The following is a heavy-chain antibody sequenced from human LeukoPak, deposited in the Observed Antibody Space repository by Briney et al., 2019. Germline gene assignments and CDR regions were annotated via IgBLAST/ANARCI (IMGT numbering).Heavy chain of an antibody. CDR1: RFSFRNYA. J-gene: IGHJ3*02. CDR3: AKDSEATITPLSAFDI. Sequence: GGSLRLSCAASRFSFRNYAISWVRQAPGKGLEWVSSISGSGGSTYSADSVKGRFTISRENSNNTLYLQMNSLRADDTAMYYCAKDSEATITPLSAFDIWGQGTMVTVSS. CDR2: ISGSGGST. V-gene: IGHV3-23*01. D-gene: IGHD4-23*01.